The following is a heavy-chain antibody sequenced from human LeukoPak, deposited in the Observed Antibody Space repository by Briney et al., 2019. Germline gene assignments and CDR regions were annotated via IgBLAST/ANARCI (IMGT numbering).Heavy chain of an antibody. J-gene: IGHJ3*02. CDR1: GFTFTSSA. D-gene: IGHD3-22*01. CDR2: IVVGSGNT. CDR3: AASAGHSSGYGAGGAFDI. V-gene: IGHV1-58*02. Sequence: ASVKVFCKASGFTFTSSAMQWVRQARGQRLEWIGWIVVGSGNTNYAQKFQERVTITRDMSTSTAYMELSSLRSEDTAVYYCAASAGHSSGYGAGGAFDIWGQGTMVTVSS.